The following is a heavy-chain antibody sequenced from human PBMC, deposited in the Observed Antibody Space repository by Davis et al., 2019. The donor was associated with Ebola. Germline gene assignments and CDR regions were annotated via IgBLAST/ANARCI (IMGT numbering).Heavy chain of an antibody. J-gene: IGHJ4*02. CDR3: ARRDSSGYYSYFDH. CDR2: IYYSGST. CDR1: GGSISSYY. Sequence: SETLSLTCTVSGGSISSYYWSWIRQPPGKGLEWIGYIYYSGSTNYNPSVQGRATISVDTSKSQFSLKLDSVTAADTAVYYCARRDSSGYYSYFDHWGQGTLVTVSS. V-gene: IGHV4-59*08. D-gene: IGHD3-22*01.